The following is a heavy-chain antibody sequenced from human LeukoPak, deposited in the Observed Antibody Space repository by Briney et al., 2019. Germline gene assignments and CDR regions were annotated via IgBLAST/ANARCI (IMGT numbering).Heavy chain of an antibody. CDR2: IYYGGST. D-gene: IGHD4/OR15-4a*01. V-gene: IGHV4-39*01. Sequence: SETLSLTCTVSGGSISRRSDYWGWIRQPPGKGLEWIGSIYYGGSTHYNPSLKSRVTISVDTSKTQFSLKLSSVTAADTAVYYCARRPGEYGGNDFDYWGQGTLVTVSS. J-gene: IGHJ4*02. CDR3: ARRPGEYGGNDFDY. CDR1: GGSISRRSDY.